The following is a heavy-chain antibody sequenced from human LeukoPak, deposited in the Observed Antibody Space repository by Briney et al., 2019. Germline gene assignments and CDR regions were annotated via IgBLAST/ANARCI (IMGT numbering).Heavy chain of an antibody. CDR1: GESFSGYY. CDR2: INHSGST. Sequence: SETLSLTCAVYGESFSGYYWSWIRQSQGKGLEWMGEINHSGSTNYNPSLKSRVTISVDTSKNQFSLKLSSVTAADTAVYYCARRDQTYSYSFDIRGQGTMVTVSS. V-gene: IGHV4-34*01. D-gene: IGHD2-15*01. CDR3: ARRDQTYSYSFDI. J-gene: IGHJ3*02.